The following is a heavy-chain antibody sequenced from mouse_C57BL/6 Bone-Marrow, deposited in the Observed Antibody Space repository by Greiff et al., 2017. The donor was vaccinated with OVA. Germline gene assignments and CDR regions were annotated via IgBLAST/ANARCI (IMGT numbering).Heavy chain of an antibody. Sequence: EVQRVESGGGLVKPGGSLKLSCAASGFTFSSYAMSWVRQTPEKRLEWVAYISSGGDYIYYADTVKGRFTISRDNARNTLYLQMSSLKSEDTAMYYCTRDEYYGSSPYAMDYWGQGTSVTVSS. CDR3: TRDEYYGSSPYAMDY. CDR2: ISSGGDYI. V-gene: IGHV5-9-1*02. J-gene: IGHJ4*01. CDR1: GFTFSSYA. D-gene: IGHD1-1*01.